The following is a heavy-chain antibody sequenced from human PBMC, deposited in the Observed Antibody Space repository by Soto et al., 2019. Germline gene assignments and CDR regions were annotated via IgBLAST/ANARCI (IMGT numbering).Heavy chain of an antibody. Sequence: SVKVSCKASGGTFSSYAISWVRQAPGQGLEWMGGIIPIFGTANYAQKFQGRVTITADESTSTAYMELSSLRSEDTAVYYCARTGYCSGGSCLLALFDYWGQGTLVTVSS. V-gene: IGHV1-69*13. CDR3: ARTGYCSGGSCLLALFDY. CDR1: GGTFSSYA. CDR2: IIPIFGTA. D-gene: IGHD2-15*01. J-gene: IGHJ4*02.